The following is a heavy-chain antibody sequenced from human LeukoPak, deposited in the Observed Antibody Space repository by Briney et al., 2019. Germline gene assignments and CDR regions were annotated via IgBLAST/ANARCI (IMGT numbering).Heavy chain of an antibody. Sequence: GGSLRLSCAASGFTFSSYEMNWVRQAPGKGLEWVSAISGSGGSTYYADSVKGRFTISRDNSKNTLYLQMNSLRAEDTAVYYCAKPLGYSYVRSSALDIWGQGTMVTVSS. D-gene: IGHD5-18*01. CDR2: ISGSGGST. CDR3: AKPLGYSYVRSSALDI. J-gene: IGHJ3*02. V-gene: IGHV3-23*01. CDR1: GFTFSSYE.